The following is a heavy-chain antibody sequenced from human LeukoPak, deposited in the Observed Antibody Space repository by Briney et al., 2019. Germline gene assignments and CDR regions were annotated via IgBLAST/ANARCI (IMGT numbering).Heavy chain of an antibody. CDR2: IHHGGTT. CDR1: GGSITSGNW. J-gene: IGHJ6*03. V-gene: IGHV4-4*02. Sequence: SETLSLTCAVSGGSITSGNWWTWVRQSPGKGLEWIGEIHHGGTTNYNPSLKSRVTISVDKSKNQFSLKPNSVTAADTAVYYCAKKDYYYMDVWGKGTTVTVSS. CDR3: AKKDYYYMDV.